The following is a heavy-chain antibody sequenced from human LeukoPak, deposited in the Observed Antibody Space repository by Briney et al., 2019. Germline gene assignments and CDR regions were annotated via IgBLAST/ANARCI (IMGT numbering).Heavy chain of an antibody. D-gene: IGHD6-13*01. V-gene: IGHV3-53*01. Sequence: RGSLRLSCAASGFIVSHNYMTWVRQAPGKGLEWISVIYIDGTTYYADSVKGRFTISRDQANNILNLQMNTLRDEDTAVYYCTRGPRYSFYWGQGTLVSVSS. J-gene: IGHJ4*02. CDR2: IYIDGTT. CDR1: GFIVSHNY. CDR3: TRGPRYSFY.